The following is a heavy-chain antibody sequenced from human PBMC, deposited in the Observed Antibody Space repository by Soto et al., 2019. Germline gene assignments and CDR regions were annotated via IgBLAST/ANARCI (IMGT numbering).Heavy chain of an antibody. J-gene: IGHJ6*02. CDR3: AREGSWNDPYYYYGMDV. V-gene: IGHV3-30*04. D-gene: IGHD1-1*01. Sequence: GGSLRLSCAASGFTFSSYDMHWVRQAPGKGLEWVAVISYDGSNKYYADSVKGRFTISRDNSKNTLYLQMNSLRAEDTAVYYCAREGSWNDPYYYYGMDVWGQGTTVTVSS. CDR2: ISYDGSNK. CDR1: GFTFSSYD.